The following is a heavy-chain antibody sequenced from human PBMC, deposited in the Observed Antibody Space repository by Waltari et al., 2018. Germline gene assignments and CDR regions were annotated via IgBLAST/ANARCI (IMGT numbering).Heavy chain of an antibody. J-gene: IGHJ4*02. D-gene: IGHD3-3*01. CDR3: ASSGTCVNDFWSGYRAPLDY. Sequence: QVHLQESGPGLVKPSQTLALTCTDTGCSIREGSYYWSWIRPPAVKHLAWIGRIYTSGITNYSPSLKSRVTISVETSKTQFSPKLSLVPAADTAVYYCASSGTCVNDFWSGYRAPLDYWGQGTLVTVSS. CDR2: IYTSGIT. CDR1: GCSIREGSYY. V-gene: IGHV4-61*02.